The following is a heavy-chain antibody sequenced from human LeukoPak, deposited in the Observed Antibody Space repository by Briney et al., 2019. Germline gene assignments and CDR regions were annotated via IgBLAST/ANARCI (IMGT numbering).Heavy chain of an antibody. CDR2: MNPNSGNT. D-gene: IGHD3/OR15-3a*01. CDR3: ARLRKSRVIRGLVAIYFDY. Sequence: ASVKVSCKASGYTFTSYDINWVRQATGQGLEWMGWMNPNSGNTGYAQKFQGRVTMTRSTSISTAYMELSSLRSEDTAVYYCARLRKSRVIRGLVAIYFDYWGQGTLVTVSS. J-gene: IGHJ4*02. CDR1: GYTFTSYD. V-gene: IGHV1-8*01.